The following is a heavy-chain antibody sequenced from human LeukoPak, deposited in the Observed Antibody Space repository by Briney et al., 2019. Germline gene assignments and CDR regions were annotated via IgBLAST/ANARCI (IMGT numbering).Heavy chain of an antibody. J-gene: IGHJ4*02. V-gene: IGHV4-39*07. CDR1: GGSISSSSYY. Sequence: SETLSLACTVSGGSISSSSYYWGWIRQPPGKGLEWIGSIYYSGSTYYNPSLKSRVTISVDTSKNQFSLKLSSVTAADTAVYYCARDNYGDYEFYFDYWGQGTLVTVSS. D-gene: IGHD4-17*01. CDR2: IYYSGST. CDR3: ARDNYGDYEFYFDY.